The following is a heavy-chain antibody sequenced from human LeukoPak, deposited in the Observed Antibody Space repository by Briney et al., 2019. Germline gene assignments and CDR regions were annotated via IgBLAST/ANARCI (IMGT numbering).Heavy chain of an antibody. CDR3: AKGRSGVVVAALNY. D-gene: IGHD2-15*01. CDR1: GFTFSSYA. V-gene: IGHV3-23*01. J-gene: IGHJ4*02. CDR2: ISGSGDST. Sequence: GASLRLSCAASGFTFSSYAMSWVRQAPGKGLEWVSTISGSGDSTYYAGSVKGRFTISRDNSKNTRYLQMNSLRADDTAVYYCAKGRSGVVVAALNYWGQGTPVTVSS.